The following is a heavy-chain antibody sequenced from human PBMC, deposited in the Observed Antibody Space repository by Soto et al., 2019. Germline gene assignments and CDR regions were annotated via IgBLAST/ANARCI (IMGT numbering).Heavy chain of an antibody. CDR2: IYWDDDK. CDR1: GFSLSTSGVG. V-gene: IGHV2-5*02. CDR3: ARAYYYDSSGYYSPFDY. Sequence: QITLKESVPTLVKPTQTLTLTCTFSGFSLSTSGVGVGWIRQPPGKALEWLALIYWDDDKRYSPSLKSRLTITKDTSKNQVVLTMTNMDPVDTATYYCARAYYYDSSGYYSPFDYWGQGTLVTVSS. D-gene: IGHD3-22*01. J-gene: IGHJ4*02.